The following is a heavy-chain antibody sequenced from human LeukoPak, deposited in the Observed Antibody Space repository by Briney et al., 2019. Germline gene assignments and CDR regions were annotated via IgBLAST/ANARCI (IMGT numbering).Heavy chain of an antibody. CDR1: AFTFSSYD. CDR3: ARVRTFDY. V-gene: IGHV3-48*02. J-gene: IGHJ4*02. CDR2: ISSSSRTI. Sequence: GGSLRLSCAASAFTFSSYDMNWVRQAPGKGLEWVSYISSSSRTIYYADSVKGRFTISRDSAKNSLYLQMNSLRDEDTAVYYCARVRTFDYWGQGTRVTVSS.